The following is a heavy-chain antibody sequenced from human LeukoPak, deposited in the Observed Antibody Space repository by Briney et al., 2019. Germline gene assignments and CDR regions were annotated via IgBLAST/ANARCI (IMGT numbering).Heavy chain of an antibody. V-gene: IGHV3-33*01. D-gene: IGHD6-19*01. Sequence: GGSLRLSCAASGFTFSNYGIHWVRQAPGKGLEWVAVIWYDGTKKYYADSVEGRFTISRDNSKNTLYLQMNSLRAEDTAMYYCAREADSSGWYPYYYYGMDVWGQGTTVTVPS. J-gene: IGHJ6*02. CDR3: AREADSSGWYPYYYYGMDV. CDR1: GFTFSNYG. CDR2: IWYDGTKK.